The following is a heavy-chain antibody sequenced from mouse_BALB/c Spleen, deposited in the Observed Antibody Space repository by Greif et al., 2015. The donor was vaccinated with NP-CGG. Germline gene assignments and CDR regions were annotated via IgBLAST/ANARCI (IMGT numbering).Heavy chain of an antibody. V-gene: IGHV14-3*02. J-gene: IGHJ4*01. Sequence: VQLQQSGAELVKPGASVKLSCTASGFNIKDTYMHWVKQRPEQGLEWIGRIDPANGNTKYDPKFQGKATITADTSSNTADLQRSSLTSEDTAVYYCARWGITTGGDYYAMDYWGQGTSVTVSS. CDR2: IDPANGNT. CDR1: GFNIKDTY. CDR3: ARWGITTGGDYYAMDY. D-gene: IGHD2-4*01.